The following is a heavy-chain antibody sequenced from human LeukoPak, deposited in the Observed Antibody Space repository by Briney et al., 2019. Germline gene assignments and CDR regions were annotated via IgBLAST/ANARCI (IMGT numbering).Heavy chain of an antibody. J-gene: IGHJ4*02. CDR3: LSGPGH. CDR1: GFIFRNYW. V-gene: IGHV3-7*01. CDR2: INADGSEK. Sequence: GGSLRLSCAAAGFIFRNYWMGWVRQAPGKGLGWVANINADGSEKYYVDSGKGRFTISRDNTKNSLYLQMHILRAEDAAVFYCLSGPGHCGQGTLITASS.